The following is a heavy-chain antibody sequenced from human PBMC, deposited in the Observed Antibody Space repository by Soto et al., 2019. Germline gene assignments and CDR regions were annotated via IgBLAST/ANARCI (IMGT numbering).Heavy chain of an antibody. V-gene: IGHV4-30-4*01. Sequence: SETLSLTCKVSGAPISSGDYYWSWVRQAPGKGLEWIGYFYYSGSTYCNPSLKRRLDISVDVSKNVFSLRLTSVAASDTAVYVCARVGYGVDKLCYWGPGMSVTVSS. J-gene: IGHJ4*02. CDR2: FYYSGST. CDR1: GAPISSGDYY. CDR3: ARVGYGVDKLCY. D-gene: IGHD4-17*01.